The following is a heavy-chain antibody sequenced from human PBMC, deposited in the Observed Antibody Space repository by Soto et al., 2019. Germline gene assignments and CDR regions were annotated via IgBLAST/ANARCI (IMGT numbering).Heavy chain of an antibody. CDR2: ISPYNGNT. CDR1: GYTFNSYG. J-gene: IGHJ4*02. Sequence: QVQLVQSGAEVKKPGASVKVSCKASGYTFNSYGISWVRQAPGQGFEWMGWISPYNGNTNYAQKRQGRVIMTTDTATSIAYMELRRLRFDGTAVYYCAREVGGSGWDGGNYWGQGTLVTVSS. CDR3: AREVGGSGWDGGNY. D-gene: IGHD6-19*01. V-gene: IGHV1-18*01.